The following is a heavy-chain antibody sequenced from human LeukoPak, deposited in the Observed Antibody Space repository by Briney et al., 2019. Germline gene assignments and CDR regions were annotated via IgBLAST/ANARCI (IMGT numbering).Heavy chain of an antibody. CDR1: GGSISSYY. CDR3: ARALNVWGSYGGYYFDY. Sequence: SETLSLTCTVSGGSISSYYWSWIRQPPGKGLEWIGYIYYSGSTNYNPSLKSRVTISVGTSKNQFSLKLSSVTAADTAVYYCARALNVWGSYGGYYFDYWGQGTLVTVSS. J-gene: IGHJ4*02. D-gene: IGHD3-16*01. V-gene: IGHV4-59*01. CDR2: IYYSGST.